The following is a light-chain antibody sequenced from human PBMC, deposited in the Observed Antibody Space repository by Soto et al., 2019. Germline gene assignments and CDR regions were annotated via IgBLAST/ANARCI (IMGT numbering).Light chain of an antibody. CDR3: QHSNSYSEA. Sequence: DIQMTQSPSTLSGSVGDRVTITCRASQIISSWLAWYQQKPGKAPKLLLYKASTLKSGVPSRFSGSGSGTEFTLTISSLQPDDFATYYCQHSNSYSEAFGQGTKVELK. V-gene: IGKV1-5*03. J-gene: IGKJ1*01. CDR2: KAS. CDR1: QIISSW.